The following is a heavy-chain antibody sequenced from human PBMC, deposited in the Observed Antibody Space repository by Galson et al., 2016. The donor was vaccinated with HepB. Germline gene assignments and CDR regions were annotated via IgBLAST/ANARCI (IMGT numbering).Heavy chain of an antibody. V-gene: IGHV2-70*01. CDR2: IDWDEDK. Sequence: PALVKPTQTLTLTCTFSGFSLSASGMCVSWIRQPPGKALEWLALIDWDEDKYYSTSLKTRLTISKDTSKNQVVLTMTNMDPVDTATYYCARMKNYYYGMDVRGQGTTVTVSS. J-gene: IGHJ6*02. CDR3: ARMKNYYYGMDV. CDR1: GFSLSASGMC.